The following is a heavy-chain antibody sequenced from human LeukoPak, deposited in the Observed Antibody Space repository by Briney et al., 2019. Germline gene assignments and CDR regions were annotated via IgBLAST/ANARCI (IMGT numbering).Heavy chain of an antibody. D-gene: IGHD1-26*01. V-gene: IGHV1-2*02. CDR3: ARAGRQFRVGATGIDFLDY. CDR1: GYTFTGYY. CDR2: INPNSGGT. Sequence: GASVKVSCKASGYTFTGYYMHWVRQAPGQGLEWMGWINPNSGGTNYAQKFQGRVTMTRDTSISTAYMELSRLRSDDTAVYYCARAGRQFRVGATGIDFLDYWGQGTLVTVSS. J-gene: IGHJ4*02.